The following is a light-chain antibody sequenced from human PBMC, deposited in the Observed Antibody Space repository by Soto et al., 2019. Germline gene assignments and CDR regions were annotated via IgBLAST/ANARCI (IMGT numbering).Light chain of an antibody. CDR1: QSVNSIY. CDR3: QQLGSSQWT. V-gene: IGKV3-20*01. CDR2: GAS. J-gene: IGKJ1*01. Sequence: EIVLTQSPGTLSLSPGERATLSCRASQSVNSIYLAWYQQKPGQPPRLLIYGASSTATGIPDRFSGSGSGTYFTLTISRLAPEDFAVYYGQQLGSSQWTFGQGTKVESK.